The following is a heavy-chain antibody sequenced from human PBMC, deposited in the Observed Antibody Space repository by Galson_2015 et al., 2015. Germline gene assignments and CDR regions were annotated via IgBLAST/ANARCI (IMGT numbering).Heavy chain of an antibody. Sequence: SLRLSCAASGFTFSSYAMHWVRQAPGKGLEWVTVISYDGSNKYYAGSVKGRFTISRDNSKNTLYLQMNSLRAEDTAVYYCARVPGGKTTSYYFDYCGQGTLVTVSS. V-gene: IGHV3-30-3*01. D-gene: IGHD2/OR15-2a*01. CDR3: ARVPGGKTTSYYFDY. CDR1: GFTFSSYA. J-gene: IGHJ4*02. CDR2: ISYDGSNK.